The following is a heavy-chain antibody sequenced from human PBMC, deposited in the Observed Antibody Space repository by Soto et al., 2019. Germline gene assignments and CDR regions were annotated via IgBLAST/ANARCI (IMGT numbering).Heavy chain of an antibody. Sequence: QVHLVESGGGVVQPGKSLRLSCAASGFTFAGYGMHWVRQAPGKGLEWVAVIWNDGNKKYYADSVKGRFTISRDNSQNTLYLQMESRRVEDTAVYSCARVNGYGWGIFDSWGPGTLVTVSS. CDR1: GFTFAGYG. V-gene: IGHV3-33*01. CDR2: IWNDGNKK. J-gene: IGHJ4*02. D-gene: IGHD5-18*01. CDR3: ARVNGYGWGIFDS.